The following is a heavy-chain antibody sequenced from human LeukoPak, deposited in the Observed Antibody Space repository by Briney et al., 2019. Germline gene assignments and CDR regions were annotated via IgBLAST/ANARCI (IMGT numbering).Heavy chain of an antibody. Sequence: ASVKVSCKASGYTFTSYGISWVRQAPGQGLEWMGWISAYNGNTNYAQKLQGRVTITTDTSTSTAYMELRSLRSDDTAVYYCAREGRLQSKSGWFDPWGQGTLVTVSS. D-gene: IGHD5-24*01. CDR2: ISAYNGNT. J-gene: IGHJ5*02. CDR1: GYTFTSYG. CDR3: AREGRLQSKSGWFDP. V-gene: IGHV1-18*01.